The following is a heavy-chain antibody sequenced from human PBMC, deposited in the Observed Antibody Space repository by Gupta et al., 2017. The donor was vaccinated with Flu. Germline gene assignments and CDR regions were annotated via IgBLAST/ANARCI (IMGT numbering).Heavy chain of an antibody. J-gene: IGHJ4*02. CDR1: DGSISSRSYY. D-gene: IGHD5-18*01. CDR3: ARWVDTREYFDS. Sequence: QLQLQESVPGLVKPSETLSLTCIVSDGSISSRSYYGGWIRQPPGKGLEGIGNIYYNGNTYYNPSLKSRVTISVDTSKNQFSLKLSSVTATDTAVYYCARWVDTREYFDSGGQGAMVTVSS. V-gene: IGHV4-39*01. CDR2: IYYNGNT.